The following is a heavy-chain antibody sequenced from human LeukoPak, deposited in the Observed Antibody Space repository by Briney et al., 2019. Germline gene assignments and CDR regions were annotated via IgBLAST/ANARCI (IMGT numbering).Heavy chain of an antibody. J-gene: IGHJ4*02. CDR3: ARDTPQHLKRYDY. CDR2: SNTHNGNT. CDR1: GDSFNKCG. Sequence: GASVKFSSKASGDSFNKCGIWWWRRAPGQRGEGRVWSNTHNGNTKYAQHYQGRVTMTTDTSTSTVYMELRSLRSDDTAVYFCARDTPQHLKRYDYWGQGTQVTVSS. V-gene: IGHV1-18*01. D-gene: IGHD6-13*01.